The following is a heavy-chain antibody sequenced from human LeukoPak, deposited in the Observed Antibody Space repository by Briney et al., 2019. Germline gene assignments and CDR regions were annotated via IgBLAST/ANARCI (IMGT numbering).Heavy chain of an antibody. V-gene: IGHV4-59*01. CDR1: GGSISSYY. J-gene: IGHJ4*02. Sequence: PSETLSLTCTVSGGSISSYYWSWIRQPPGKGLEWIGYIYYSGSTNYNPSLKSRGTISADTSKNQFSLKLSSVTAADTAVYYCARGGRDILTGYEESFDYWGQGTLVTVSS. D-gene: IGHD3-9*01. CDR3: ARGGRDILTGYEESFDY. CDR2: IYYSGST.